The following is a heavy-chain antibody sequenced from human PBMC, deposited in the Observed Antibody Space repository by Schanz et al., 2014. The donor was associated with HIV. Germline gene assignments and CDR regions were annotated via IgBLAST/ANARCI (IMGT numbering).Heavy chain of an antibody. CDR1: GFTFSSYW. J-gene: IGHJ3*02. CDR2: MNQDGSRK. V-gene: IGHV3-7*01. Sequence: EVQLLESGGGLEQPGGSLRLSCAASGFTFSSYWMTWVRQAPGKGLEMVANMNQDGSRKYYVDSVKGRFTISRDNAANSLFLQMNSLRAEDTAVYYCVHDDSDNDGFEMWGQGTMVTVSS. D-gene: IGHD3-22*01. CDR3: VHDDSDNDGFEM.